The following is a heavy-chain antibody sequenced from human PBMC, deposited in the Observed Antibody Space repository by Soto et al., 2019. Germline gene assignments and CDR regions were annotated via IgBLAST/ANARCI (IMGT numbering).Heavy chain of an antibody. V-gene: IGHV1-18*01. Sequence: ASVKVSCKASGYTFTSYGISWVRQAPGQGLEWMGWISAYNGNTNYAQKLQGRVTMTTDTSTNTAYMELRSLRSDDTAVYYCARDITMVRGALPTYWGQGTLVTVSS. CDR3: ARDITMVRGALPTY. CDR2: ISAYNGNT. J-gene: IGHJ4*02. D-gene: IGHD3-10*01. CDR1: GYTFTSYG.